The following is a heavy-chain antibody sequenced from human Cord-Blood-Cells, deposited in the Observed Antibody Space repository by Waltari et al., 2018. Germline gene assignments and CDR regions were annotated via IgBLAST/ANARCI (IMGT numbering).Heavy chain of an antibody. D-gene: IGHD3-9*01. J-gene: IGHJ4*02. V-gene: IGHV3-7*01. CDR3: ARDRSDYDILTGYYGYYFDY. CDR2: IKQDGSEK. CDR1: AFTFSSYW. Sequence: EVQLVESGGDLVQPGGSLRLSCAASAFTFSSYWMSWVRQAPGKGLEWVANIKQDGSEKYYVDSVKGRFTISRDNAKNSLYLQMNSLRAEDTAVYYCARDRSDYDILTGYYGYYFDYWGQGTLVTVSS.